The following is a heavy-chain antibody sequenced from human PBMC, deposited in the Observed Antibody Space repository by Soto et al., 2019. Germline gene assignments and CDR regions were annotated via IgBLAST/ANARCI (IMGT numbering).Heavy chain of an antibody. CDR2: ISGSGGST. CDR3: ARSPLHYYYDGSGYYSTFDY. CDR1: GFTFSSYA. Sequence: GGSLRLSCAASGFTFSSYAMSWVRQAPGKGLEWVSAISGSGGSTYYADSVKGRFTISRDNSKNTLYLQMNSLRAEDTAVYYCARSPLHYYYDGSGYYSTFDYWGQGTLVTVSS. V-gene: IGHV3-23*01. J-gene: IGHJ4*02. D-gene: IGHD3-22*01.